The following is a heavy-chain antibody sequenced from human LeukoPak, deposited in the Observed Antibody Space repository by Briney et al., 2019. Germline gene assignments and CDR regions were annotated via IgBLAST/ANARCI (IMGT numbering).Heavy chain of an antibody. Sequence: GSLRLSCAASGFTFSDYYMSWIRQPPGKGLEWIGSIYYSGSTYYNSSLKSRVTISVDTSKNQFSLKLSSVTAADTAVYYCARDVTAAFDYWGQGTLVTVSS. CDR1: GFTFSDYY. CDR2: IYYSGST. D-gene: IGHD6-13*01. J-gene: IGHJ4*02. CDR3: ARDVTAAFDY. V-gene: IGHV4-38-2*02.